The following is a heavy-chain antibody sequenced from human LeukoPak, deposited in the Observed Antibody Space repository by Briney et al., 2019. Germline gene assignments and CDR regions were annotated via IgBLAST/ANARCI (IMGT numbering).Heavy chain of an antibody. V-gene: IGHV1-8*01. CDR2: MNPNSGNT. CDR1: GYTFTRYD. Sequence: GASVKVSCKASGYTFTRYDINWVRQATGQGLEWMGWMNPNSGNTGYAQKFQGRVTMTRNTSISTAYMELSSLRSEDTAVYYCARGNNWNDVFSCWGQGTLVTVSS. D-gene: IGHD1-20*01. J-gene: IGHJ4*02. CDR3: ARGNNWNDVFSC.